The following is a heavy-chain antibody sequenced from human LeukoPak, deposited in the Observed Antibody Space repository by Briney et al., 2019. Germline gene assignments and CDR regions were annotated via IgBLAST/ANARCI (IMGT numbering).Heavy chain of an antibody. V-gene: IGHV3-23*01. CDR3: AKDITGTWYFDN. J-gene: IGHJ4*02. CDR1: AFSFSGYN. CDR2: ISSSGT. Sequence: PGGSLRLSCAASAFSFSGYNMNWVRQAPGKGLEWVSSISSSGTYYADSVKGRFTISRDNSKNTLYLQMNSLRAEDTAVYYCAKDITGTWYFDNWGQGTLVTVSS. D-gene: IGHD1-7*01.